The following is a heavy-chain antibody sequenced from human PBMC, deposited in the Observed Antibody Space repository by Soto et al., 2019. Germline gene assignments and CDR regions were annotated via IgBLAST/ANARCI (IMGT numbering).Heavy chain of an antibody. V-gene: IGHV1-2*04. Sequence: QVQAVQSGAEVTKPGASVKVSCKTSGYTFTGYYVNWARQAPGQGLEWLGWINPGNGVPNYAQKFQGWVTLSRDTSIHTAYMELSRLTSDYTAMYYCARTDYLISTLTYYFDYWGQGTLVTVSS. J-gene: IGHJ4*02. CDR1: GYTFTGYY. CDR2: INPGNGVP. D-gene: IGHD5-12*01. CDR3: ARTDYLISTLTYYFDY.